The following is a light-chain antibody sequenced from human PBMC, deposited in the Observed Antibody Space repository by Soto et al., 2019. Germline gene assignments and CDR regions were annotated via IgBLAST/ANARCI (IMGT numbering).Light chain of an antibody. CDR1: SSDIGGYNF. V-gene: IGLV2-14*01. J-gene: IGLJ2*01. CDR3: SSFTTSSTLVV. CDR2: EVN. Sequence: QSVLTQPASVSGSPGQSITISCTGTSSDIGGYNFVSWYQHNPGKAPKLMIYEVNNRPSGVSSRFSGSKSGNTASLTISGLQTEDEADYYCSSFTTSSTLVVFGGGTKLTVL.